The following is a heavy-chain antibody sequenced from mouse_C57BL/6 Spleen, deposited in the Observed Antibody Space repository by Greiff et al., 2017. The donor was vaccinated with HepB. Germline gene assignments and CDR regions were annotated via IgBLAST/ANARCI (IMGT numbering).Heavy chain of an antibody. CDR3: AREITTVVATRYFDV. Sequence: VQLKESGPGMVKPSQSLSLTCTVTGYSITSGYDWHWIRHFPGNKLEWMGYISYSGSTNYNPSLKSRISITHDTSKKHFFLKLNSVTTEDTATYYCAREITTVVATRYFDVWGTGTTVTVSS. J-gene: IGHJ1*03. CDR1: GYSITSGYD. D-gene: IGHD1-1*01. CDR2: ISYSGST. V-gene: IGHV3-1*01.